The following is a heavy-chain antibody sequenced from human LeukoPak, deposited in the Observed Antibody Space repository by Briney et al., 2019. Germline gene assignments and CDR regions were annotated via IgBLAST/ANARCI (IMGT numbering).Heavy chain of an antibody. D-gene: IGHD4-23*01. J-gene: IGHJ4*02. V-gene: IGHV3-23*01. CDR2: ISGSGGST. CDR3: AKNVDGGNLGD. Sequence: GGSLRLSCAASGFTFSSYAMSWVRQAPGKGLEWVSVISGSGGSTYYADSVKGRFTISRDNSKNTLYLQMNSLRAEDTAVYYYAKNVDGGNLGDWGQGTLVTASS. CDR1: GFTFSSYA.